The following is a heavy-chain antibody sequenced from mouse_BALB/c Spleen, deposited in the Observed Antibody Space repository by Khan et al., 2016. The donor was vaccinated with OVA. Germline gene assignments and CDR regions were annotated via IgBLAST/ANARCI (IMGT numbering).Heavy chain of an antibody. V-gene: IGHV1-63*02. Sequence: QVQLQQSGAEVVRPGTSVKMSCKAAGYTFTNYWIDWVKQRPGHGLEWIGDIYPGGDYTKYNEKFKGKAILNEETSSSTAYMQLSSLTSEDSAIYYCARGGYDGFAYWGQGTLVTVSA. CDR3: ARGGYDGFAY. J-gene: IGHJ3*01. D-gene: IGHD2-2*01. CDR2: IYPGGDYT. CDR1: GYTFTNYW.